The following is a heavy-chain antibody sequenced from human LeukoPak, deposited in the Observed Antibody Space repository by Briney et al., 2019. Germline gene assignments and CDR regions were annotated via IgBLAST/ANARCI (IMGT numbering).Heavy chain of an antibody. V-gene: IGHV1-8*01. CDR1: GYTFTSYD. J-gene: IGHJ4*02. CDR3: ARGAAIRGVDLFGY. Sequence: ASVKVSCKASGYTFTSYDINWVRQATGQGLEWMGWMNPNSGNTGYSQKFQGRVTMTRNTSISTAYMELSSLRSEDTAVYYCARGAAIRGVDLFGYWGQGTLVTVSS. D-gene: IGHD3-10*01. CDR2: MNPNSGNT.